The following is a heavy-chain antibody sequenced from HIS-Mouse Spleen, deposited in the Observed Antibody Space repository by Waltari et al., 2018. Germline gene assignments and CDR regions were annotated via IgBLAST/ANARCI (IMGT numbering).Heavy chain of an antibody. V-gene: IGHV1-24*01. CDR1: GYTLTELS. D-gene: IGHD3-10*01. CDR2: FDPEDGET. CDR3: ATAPGLWFGEYNWFDP. Sequence: QVQLVQSVAEVKKPGASVKVSCKVSGYTLTELSMHWVRQAPGKGLEWMGGFDPEDGETIYAQKYQGRVTMTEETSTDTAYMELSSLRSEDTAVYYCATAPGLWFGEYNWFDPWGQGTLVTVSS. J-gene: IGHJ5*02.